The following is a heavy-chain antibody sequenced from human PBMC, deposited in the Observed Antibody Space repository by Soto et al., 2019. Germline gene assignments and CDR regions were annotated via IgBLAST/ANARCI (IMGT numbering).Heavy chain of an antibody. CDR3: ARIRGVPAAPHYYYGMDV. V-gene: IGHV2-70*01. D-gene: IGHD2-2*01. CDR2: IDWDDDK. Sequence: SGPTLVNPTQTLTLTCTFSGFSLSTSGMCVSWIRQPPGKALEWLALIDWDDDKYYSTSLKTRLTISKDTSKNQVVLTMTNMDPVDTATYYCARIRGVPAAPHYYYGMDVWGQGTTVTVSS. J-gene: IGHJ6*02. CDR1: GFSLSTSGMC.